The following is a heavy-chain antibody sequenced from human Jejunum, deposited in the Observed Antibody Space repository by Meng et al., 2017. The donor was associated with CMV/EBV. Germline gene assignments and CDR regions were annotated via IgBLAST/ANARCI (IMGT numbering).Heavy chain of an antibody. CDR1: GFPFGGYW. D-gene: IGHD4/OR15-4a*01. J-gene: IGHJ4*02. V-gene: IGHV3-74*01. Sequence: SGFPFGGYWMHWVRQSPEKGLMWVARISHEGSRTSYAGSVKGRFTVSRDNANNVLYLQMNSLRDDDTAVYYCARDLLGDNDYVFDQWGQGLMVTVSS. CDR3: ARDLLGDNDYVFDQ. CDR2: ISHEGSRT.